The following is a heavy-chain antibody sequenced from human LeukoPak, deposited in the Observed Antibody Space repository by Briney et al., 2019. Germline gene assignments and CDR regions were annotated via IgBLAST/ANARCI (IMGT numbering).Heavy chain of an antibody. J-gene: IGHJ3*02. Sequence: SETLSLTCTVSGGSISSYYWSWIRQPPGKGLEWIGYIYYSGSTNYNPSLKSRVTISVDTSKNQFSLKLSSVTAADTAVYYCARAGRVVATIEAFDIWGQGTMVTVSS. CDR1: GGSISSYY. V-gene: IGHV4-59*01. CDR3: ARAGRVVATIEAFDI. D-gene: IGHD5-12*01. CDR2: IYYSGST.